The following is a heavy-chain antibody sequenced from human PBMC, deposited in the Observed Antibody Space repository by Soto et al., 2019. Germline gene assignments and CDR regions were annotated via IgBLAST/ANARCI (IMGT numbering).Heavy chain of an antibody. D-gene: IGHD3-10*01. V-gene: IGHV1-18*01. CDR2: ISAYNGYT. Sequence: QVQLVQSGAEVKKPGASVKVSCRASGYTFTNYGISWVRQAPGQGLEWMGWISAYNGYTNYAQKFKGRGTMTTDTATSKAYMEMRSLGSDDPAVYYCARRPYLGSGSPLFDCWGQGTLVTVSS. CDR1: GYTFTNYG. CDR3: ARRPYLGSGSPLFDC. J-gene: IGHJ4*02.